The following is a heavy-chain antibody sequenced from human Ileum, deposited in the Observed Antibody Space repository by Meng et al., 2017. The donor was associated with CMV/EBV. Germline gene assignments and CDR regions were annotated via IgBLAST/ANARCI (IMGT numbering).Heavy chain of an antibody. Sequence: ESLKISCAASGFTFSSFSMNWVRQAPGKGLEWVSTISSISHYIYYADSVRGRFTISRNNAKNSVYLQMNSLSAEDTAVYYCARDLSPQQPLGFDYWGQGTLVTVSS. D-gene: IGHD6-6*01. CDR3: ARDLSPQQPLGFDY. CDR2: ISSISHYI. V-gene: IGHV3-21*01. CDR1: GFTFSSFS. J-gene: IGHJ4*02.